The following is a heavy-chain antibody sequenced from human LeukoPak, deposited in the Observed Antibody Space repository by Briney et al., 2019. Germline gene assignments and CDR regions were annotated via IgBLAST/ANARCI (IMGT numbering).Heavy chain of an antibody. CDR3: ARTYFRYYFDY. CDR2: IYSDGST. CDR1: GFIVINNY. Sequence: GGSLRLSCAASGFIVINNYMSWVRQAPGKGLEWVSVIYSDGSTYYADSVKGRFTISRDNSKNTLYLQMNSLRAEDTAVYYCARTYFRYYFDYWGRTLVTVSS. J-gene: IGHJ4*01. D-gene: IGHD2/OR15-2a*01. V-gene: IGHV3-53*01.